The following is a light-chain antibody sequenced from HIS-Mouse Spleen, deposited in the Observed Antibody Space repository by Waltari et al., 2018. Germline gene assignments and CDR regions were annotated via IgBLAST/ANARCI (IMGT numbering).Light chain of an antibody. Sequence: SSELTQDPAVSVALGQTVRITCQGDSLRSDYASCYQQKPGQAPVLVIYGKNNRPSGIPDRFSGSSSGNTASLTITGAQAEDEADYYCNSRDSSGNHLVFGGGTKLTVL. CDR1: SLRSDY. V-gene: IGLV3-19*01. CDR2: GKN. CDR3: NSRDSSGNHLV. J-gene: IGLJ2*01.